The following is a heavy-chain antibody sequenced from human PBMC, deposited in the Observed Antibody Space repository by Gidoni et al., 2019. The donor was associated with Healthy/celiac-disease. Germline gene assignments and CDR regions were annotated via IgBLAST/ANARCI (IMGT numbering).Heavy chain of an antibody. CDR2: IYYSGST. D-gene: IGHD3-3*01. J-gene: IGHJ6*02. CDR3: ARGEKTIFGVVIIQDYGMDV. CDR1: GGPISSGGYY. V-gene: IGHV4-31*03. Sequence: QVQLQESGPGLVKPSQTLSLTCPVSGGPISSGGYYWSWIRQHPGKGLEWIGYIYYSGSTYYNPSLKSRVTISVDTSKNQCSLKLSSVTAADTAVYYCARGEKTIFGVVIIQDYGMDVWGQGTTVTVSS.